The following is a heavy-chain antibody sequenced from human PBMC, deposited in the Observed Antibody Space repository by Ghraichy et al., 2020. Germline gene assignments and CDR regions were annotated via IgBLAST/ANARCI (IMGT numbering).Heavy chain of an antibody. V-gene: IGHV4-31*03. CDR2: IYYSGST. Sequence: SETLSLTCTVSGGSISSGGYYWSWIRQHPGKGLEWIGYIYYSGSTYYNPSLKSRVTISVDTSKNQFSLKLSSVTAADTAVYYCARDGHYYDSSGYFYYFDYWGQGTLVTVSS. CDR3: ARDGHYYDSSGYFYYFDY. CDR1: GGSISSGGYY. D-gene: IGHD3-22*01. J-gene: IGHJ4*02.